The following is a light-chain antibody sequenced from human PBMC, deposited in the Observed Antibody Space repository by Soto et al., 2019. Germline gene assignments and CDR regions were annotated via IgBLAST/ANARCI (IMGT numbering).Light chain of an antibody. J-gene: IGKJ1*01. CDR1: QSISSW. V-gene: IGKV1-5*01. CDR2: DAS. CDR3: QRRRL. Sequence: GDRVTVSCRASQSISSWLAWYQQKPGKAPKLLIYDASSLEIGVPTRFSGSGSGTEFTLTISSLQPDDFATYYCQRRRLFGQGTKVDI.